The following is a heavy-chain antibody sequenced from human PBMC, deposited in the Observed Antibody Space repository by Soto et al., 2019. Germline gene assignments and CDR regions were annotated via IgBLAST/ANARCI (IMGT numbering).Heavy chain of an antibody. CDR1: GFTFNTYW. CDR2: INQDGSEK. V-gene: IGHV3-7*01. CDR3: SRSLDA. J-gene: IGHJ5*02. Sequence: PGGSLRPSCAASGFTFNTYWMDWVRQTPGKGLEWVANINQDGSEKNYVDSVKGRFTIYRDNAKNSLYLQMSSLTAEDSALYYCSRSLDAWGQGTLVTVS.